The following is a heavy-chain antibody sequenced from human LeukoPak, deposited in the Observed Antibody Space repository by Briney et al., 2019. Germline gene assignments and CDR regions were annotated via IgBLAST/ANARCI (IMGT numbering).Heavy chain of an antibody. CDR1: GGSISSYY. Sequence: PSETLSLTCTVSGGSISSYYWGWIRQPPGKGLEWIGSIYYSGSTYYNPFLKSRVTISIDTSKNQFSLKLSSVTAADTAVYYCARDLYSSRTNDAFVIWGQGTVVTVSS. D-gene: IGHD6-13*01. CDR3: ARDLYSSRTNDAFVI. CDR2: IYYSGST. J-gene: IGHJ3*02. V-gene: IGHV4-39*07.